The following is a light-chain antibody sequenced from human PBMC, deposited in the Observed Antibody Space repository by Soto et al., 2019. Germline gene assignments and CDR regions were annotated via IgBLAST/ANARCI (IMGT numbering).Light chain of an antibody. CDR1: QGISTY. Sequence: DIQMTQSPSSLSASVGDRVTITCRASQGISTYLNWYQQKPGKAPKLLIYAASSLQSGVPSRFSGSGSETECTLTISSLQPEDFATYSCQQSYSTTWTFGQGTKVEIK. CDR2: AAS. J-gene: IGKJ1*01. V-gene: IGKV1-39*01. CDR3: QQSYSTTWT.